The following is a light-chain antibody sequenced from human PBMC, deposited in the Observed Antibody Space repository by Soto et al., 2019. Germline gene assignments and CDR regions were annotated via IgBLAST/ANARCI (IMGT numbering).Light chain of an antibody. J-gene: IGLJ1*01. Sequence: QSALTQPASVSGSPGQSITISCTGTNSDVGSYNYVSWYQQHPGKAPKLMIYEVSHRPSGVSSRFSGSKSGSTASLTIAGLQTEDDADYYCSSFTSSNYVDVFGTGTKLTVL. CDR3: SSFTSSNYVDV. V-gene: IGLV2-14*01. CDR1: NSDVGSYNY. CDR2: EVS.